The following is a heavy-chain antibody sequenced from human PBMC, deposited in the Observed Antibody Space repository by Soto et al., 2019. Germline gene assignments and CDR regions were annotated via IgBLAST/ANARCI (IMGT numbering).Heavy chain of an antibody. D-gene: IGHD3-16*02. Sequence: QVQLVESGGGVVQPGRSLRLSCAASGFTFSSYGMHWVRQAPGKGLEWVAVISYDGSNKYYADSVKGRVTISRDNSKNPLYLQMHSRRAEDTSVYYCGKAGRYMRDYVWGSYRYTAPASFDSWGQGTLVTVSS. V-gene: IGHV3-30*18. CDR2: ISYDGSNK. CDR3: GKAGRYMRDYVWGSYRYTAPASFDS. CDR1: GFTFSSYG. J-gene: IGHJ4*02.